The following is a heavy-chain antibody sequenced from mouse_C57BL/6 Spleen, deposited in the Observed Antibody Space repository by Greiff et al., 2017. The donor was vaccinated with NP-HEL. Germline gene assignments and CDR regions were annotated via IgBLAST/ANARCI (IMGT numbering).Heavy chain of an antibody. Sequence: VQLKESGPELVKPGASVKISCKASGYSFTGYYMHWVKQSHGNILDWIGYIYPYNGVSSYNQKFKGKATLTVDKSSSTAYMELRSLTSEDSAVYYCASPYYYGSSWYFDVWGTGTTVTVSS. CDR1: GYSFTGYY. CDR3: ASPYYYGSSWYFDV. J-gene: IGHJ1*03. D-gene: IGHD1-1*01. V-gene: IGHV1-31*01. CDR2: IYPYNGVS.